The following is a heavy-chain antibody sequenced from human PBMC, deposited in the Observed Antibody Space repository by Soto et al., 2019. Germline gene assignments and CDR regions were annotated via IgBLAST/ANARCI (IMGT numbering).Heavy chain of an antibody. CDR2: ISGSGGTI. D-gene: IGHD1-20*01. CDR3: AKDKGISIDEHRYFHYYGMDV. V-gene: IGHV3-23*01. Sequence: QPGGSLRLSCAASGFTFSNYAMTWVRQTPGQGLEWVASISGSGGTINYADSVKGRFTISRDTSKNTVYLQMNSLRAEDTAVYYCAKDKGISIDEHRYFHYYGMDVWGQGTTVTVSS. CDR1: GFTFSNYA. J-gene: IGHJ6*02.